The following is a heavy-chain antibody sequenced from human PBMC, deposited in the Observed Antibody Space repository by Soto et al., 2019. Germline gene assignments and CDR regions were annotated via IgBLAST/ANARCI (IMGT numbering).Heavy chain of an antibody. CDR1: GFTFSNAW. CDR2: IKSKTDGGTT. J-gene: IGHJ4*02. Sequence: PGGSLRLSCAASGFTFSNAWMSWVRQAPGKGLEWVGRIKSKTDGGTTDYAAPVEGRFTISRDDSENTLYLQMNSLKTEDTAIYYCTTDLVETGLLTSRHGFSDNWGQGTLGTVSS. D-gene: IGHD5-18*01. V-gene: IGHV3-15*01. CDR3: TTDLVETGLLTSRHGFSDN.